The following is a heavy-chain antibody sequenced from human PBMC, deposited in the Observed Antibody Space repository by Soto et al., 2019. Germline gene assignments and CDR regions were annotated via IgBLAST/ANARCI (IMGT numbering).Heavy chain of an antibody. Sequence: GASVKFACRASGYTFSTYDVSWVRQAPGKGLEWMGWLTVSHGNTNYIENLQGRVTMTTDTSTSPAYMVVWRLRSGDTAVYYCARSYSYGSYWYFEDWGPGNLVTVSS. D-gene: IGHD3-16*02. CDR1: GYTFSTYD. J-gene: IGHJ4*02. V-gene: IGHV1-18*04. CDR2: LTVSHGNT. CDR3: ARSYSYGSYWYFED.